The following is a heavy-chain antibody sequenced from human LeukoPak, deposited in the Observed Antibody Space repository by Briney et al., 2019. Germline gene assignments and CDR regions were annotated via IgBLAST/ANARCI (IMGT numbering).Heavy chain of an antibody. CDR1: GFTFSDYY. CDR3: ARDFRLYNWFDP. CDR2: ISSSGSTI. V-gene: IGHV3-11*01. Sequence: GGSLRLSCAASGFTFSDYYMSWIRQAPGKGLEWVSYISSSGSTIYYADSVKGRFTISRDNAKNLLYLQMNSLRAEDTAVYYCARDFRLYNWFDPWGQGTLVTVSS. J-gene: IGHJ5*02.